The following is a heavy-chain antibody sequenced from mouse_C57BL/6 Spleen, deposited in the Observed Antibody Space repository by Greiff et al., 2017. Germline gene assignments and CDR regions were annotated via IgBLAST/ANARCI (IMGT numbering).Heavy chain of an antibody. CDR3: TSGGGDRFDY. Sequence: EVQRVESGGGLVQPGGSMKLSCAASGFTFSDAWMDWVRQSPEKGLAWIAEIRHKANNPATYYAESVKGRFTISRDEYKSSVYLQMNSLSAEDTGIYYCTSGGGDRFDYWGQGTTRTVAS. CDR1: GFTFSDAW. J-gene: IGHJ2*01. D-gene: IGHD3-3*01. V-gene: IGHV6-6*01. CDR2: IRHKANNPAT.